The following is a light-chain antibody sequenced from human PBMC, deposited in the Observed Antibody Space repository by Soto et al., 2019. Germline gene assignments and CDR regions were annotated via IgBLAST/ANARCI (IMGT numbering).Light chain of an antibody. CDR1: SSNIGDNY. J-gene: IGLJ3*02. CDR3: GTWDSSLNSWV. V-gene: IGLV1-51*01. Sequence: QSVLTQPPSVSAAPGQTVTISCSGSSSNIGDNYVSWYQQLPGTAPKLLIYDNSKRPSGIPDRFSGSKSGTSATLGITGLQTGDEADYYCGTWDSSLNSWVFGGGTKLTVL. CDR2: DNS.